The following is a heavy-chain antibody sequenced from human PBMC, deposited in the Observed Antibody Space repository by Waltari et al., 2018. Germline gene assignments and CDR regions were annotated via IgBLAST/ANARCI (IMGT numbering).Heavy chain of an antibody. CDR3: ARDXWLHTPGWYLDX. CDR1: GFTFRNFG. J-gene: IGHJ2*01. D-gene: IGHD5-12*01. CDR2: IYSEXSHT. V-gene: IGHV3-33*01. Sequence: VQLXQSGGGXVQPGWSLKXSCAASGFTFRNFGMHGVRQAPGKGXGWGAXIYSEXSHTSXADSVKNRFTXPRDNSKNTLYMQMNSLXGDDTAVYXCARDXWLHTPGWYLDXWGRGTLVSVSS.